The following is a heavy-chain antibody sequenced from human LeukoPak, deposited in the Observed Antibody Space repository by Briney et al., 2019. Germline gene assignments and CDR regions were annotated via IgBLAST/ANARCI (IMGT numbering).Heavy chain of an antibody. Sequence: SETLSLTCTVSGGSISSYYWSWIRQPPGKGLEWIGYIYYSGSTNYNPSLKSRVTISVDASKNQFSLKLSSVTAADTAVYYCAREPPGYWGQGILVTVSS. V-gene: IGHV4-59*12. CDR3: AREPPGY. CDR2: IYYSGST. CDR1: GGSISSYY. J-gene: IGHJ4*02.